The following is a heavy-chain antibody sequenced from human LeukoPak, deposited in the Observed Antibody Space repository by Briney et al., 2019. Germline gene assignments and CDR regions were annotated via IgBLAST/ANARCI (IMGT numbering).Heavy chain of an antibody. V-gene: IGHV3-7*03. D-gene: IGHD2-15*01. CDR1: GFTFRSYW. J-gene: IGHJ5*02. CDR3: AKAPAGHCSGVICYPLDS. Sequence: GGSLRLSCAASGFTFRSYWMGWVRQAPGKGLEWVANIKQDGSQKSYVDSVKGRFTISRDNANNLLYLQVNSLRAEDTAVYYCAKAPAGHCSGVICYPLDSWGQGILVSVSS. CDR2: IKQDGSQK.